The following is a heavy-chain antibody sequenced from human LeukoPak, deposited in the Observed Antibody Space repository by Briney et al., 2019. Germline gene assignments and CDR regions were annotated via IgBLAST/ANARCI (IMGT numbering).Heavy chain of an antibody. J-gene: IGHJ4*02. V-gene: IGHV3-23*01. CDR3: AKDDRKGFGELLPDY. Sequence: GGSLRLSCAASGFTFSNYAMMWVRQAPGKGLEWVSAIRASGGGTYYADSVKGRFTISRDNSKNTLYLQMNSLRAEDTAVYYCAKDDRKGFGELLPDYWGQGTLVTVSS. CDR1: GFTFSNYA. D-gene: IGHD3-10*01. CDR2: IRASGGGT.